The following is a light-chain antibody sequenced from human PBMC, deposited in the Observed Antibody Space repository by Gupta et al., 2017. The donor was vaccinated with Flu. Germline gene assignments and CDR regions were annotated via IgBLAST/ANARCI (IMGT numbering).Light chain of an antibody. CDR1: QSVSSRS. V-gene: IGKV3-20*01. CDR3: QQYGGSPVT. J-gene: IGKJ4*01. CDR2: GAS. Sequence: EIVLTLSPGTLSLSPGARAPLPCRASQSVSSRSLAWYQQKPGQAPRLVIYGASSRATGIPDKFSGSGSGTDFTLTISGLEPEDVAVYYCQQYGGSPVTFGGGTKVEIK.